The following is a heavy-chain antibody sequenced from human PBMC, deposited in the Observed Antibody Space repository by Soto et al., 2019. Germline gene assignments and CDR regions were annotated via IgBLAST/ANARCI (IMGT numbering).Heavy chain of an antibody. J-gene: IGHJ4*02. D-gene: IGHD1-26*01. CDR3: ARGWWVGATRPRYYFDY. CDR1: GGTFSSYA. V-gene: IGHV1-69*13. CDR2: IIPIFGTA. Sequence: GASVKVSCKASGGTFSSYAISWVRQAPGQGLEWMGGIIPIFGTANYAQKFQGRVTITADESTSTAYMELSSLRSEDTAVYYCARGWWVGATRPRYYFDYWGQGTLVTVSS.